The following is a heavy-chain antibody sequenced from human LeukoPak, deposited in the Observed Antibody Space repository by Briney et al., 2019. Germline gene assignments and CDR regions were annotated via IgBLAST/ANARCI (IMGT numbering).Heavy chain of an antibody. CDR2: IFPSGGEI. D-gene: IGHD3-3*01. Sequence: GGSLRLSCAASGFTFSTFAMIWVRQPPGKGLEWVSSIFPSGGEIHYADPVKGRFTISRDNSQNTVSLQVNNLRTDDTALYYCAKTSLSDASGHYYYMDVWGKGTTVTVSS. CDR3: AKTSLSDASGHYYYMDV. CDR1: GFTFSTFA. V-gene: IGHV3-23*01. J-gene: IGHJ6*03.